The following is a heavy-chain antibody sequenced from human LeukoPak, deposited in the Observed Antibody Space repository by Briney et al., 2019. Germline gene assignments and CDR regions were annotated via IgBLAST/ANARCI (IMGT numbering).Heavy chain of an antibody. CDR2: ISSSSSYI. CDR1: GFTFSSYS. Sequence: PGGSLRLSCAASGFTFSSYSMNWVRQAPGKGLEWVSSISSSSSYIYYADSVKGRFTISRDNAKNSLYLQMNSLRAEDTAVYYCARSRYCSSTSCYYPDYYYYYMDVWGKGTTVTISS. J-gene: IGHJ6*03. V-gene: IGHV3-21*01. D-gene: IGHD2-2*01. CDR3: ARSRYCSSTSCYYPDYYYYYMDV.